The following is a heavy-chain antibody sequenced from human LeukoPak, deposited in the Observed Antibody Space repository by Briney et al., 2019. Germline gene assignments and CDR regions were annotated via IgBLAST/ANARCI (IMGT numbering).Heavy chain of an antibody. V-gene: IGHV3-21*06. CDR3: ARCTTGRTFGSLREIKRSREIDY. CDR1: GFTFSANS. CDR2: ISSSSSYI. Sequence: GGSLRLSCAASGFTFSANSMNWVRQAPGKGLEWVSSISSSSSYIYYADSVKGRFTISRDNAKNSLYLQMNSLRVEDTAVYYCARCTTGRTFGSLREIKRSREIDYWGQGTLVTVSS. D-gene: IGHD1-1*01. J-gene: IGHJ4*02.